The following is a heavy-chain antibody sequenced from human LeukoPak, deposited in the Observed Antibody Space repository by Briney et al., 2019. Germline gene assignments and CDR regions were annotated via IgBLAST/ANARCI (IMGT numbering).Heavy chain of an antibody. CDR3: ARGIRGYSYIFDY. J-gene: IGHJ4*02. V-gene: IGHV4-59*01. CDR2: IYYSGST. Sequence: SETLSLTCTVSGVSISSYYWSWIRQPPGKGLEWIGYIYYSGSTNYNPSLKSRVTISVDTSKNQFSLKLSSVTAADTAVYYCARGIRGYSYIFDYWGQGTLATVSS. CDR1: GVSISSYY. D-gene: IGHD5-18*01.